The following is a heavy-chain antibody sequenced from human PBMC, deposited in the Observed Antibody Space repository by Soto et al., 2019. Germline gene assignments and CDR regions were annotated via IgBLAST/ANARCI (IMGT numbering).Heavy chain of an antibody. D-gene: IGHD2-8*01. CDR1: VFTLRDHY. CDR2: SRDKAQGYST. Sequence: GGSLRLSCAGSVFTLRDHYIDWVRQAPGKGLEWVGPSRDKAQGYSTHYADSVKGRFTISRDNSKNTLYLHTNSLRVEDTAVYYCAKGALGYCHHGICYQHSDYWGQGTLVSVSS. J-gene: IGHJ4*02. CDR3: AKGALGYCHHGICYQHSDY. V-gene: IGHV3-72*01.